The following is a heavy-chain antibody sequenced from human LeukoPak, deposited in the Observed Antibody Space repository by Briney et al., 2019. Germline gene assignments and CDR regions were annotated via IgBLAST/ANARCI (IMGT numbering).Heavy chain of an antibody. Sequence: SETLSLTCTVSGGSISSGSYYWSWIRQPAGKGLEWIGRIYTSGSTNYNPSLKSRVTISVDTSKNQFSLKLSSVTAADTAVYYCARDRVYDSSGYYYNVFDYWGQGTLVTVSS. J-gene: IGHJ4*02. CDR1: GGSISSGSYY. V-gene: IGHV4-61*02. CDR2: IYTSGST. D-gene: IGHD3-22*01. CDR3: ARDRVYDSSGYYYNVFDY.